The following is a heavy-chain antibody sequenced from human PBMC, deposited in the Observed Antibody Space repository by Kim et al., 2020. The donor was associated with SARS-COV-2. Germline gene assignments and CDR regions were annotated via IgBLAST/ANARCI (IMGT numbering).Heavy chain of an antibody. CDR2: INPNSGGT. CDR1: GYTFTGYY. V-gene: IGHV1-2*02. Sequence: ASVKVSCKASGYTFTGYYMHWVRQAPGQGLEWMGWINPNSGGTNYAQKFQGRVTMTRDTSISTAYMELSRLRSDDTAVYYCARGVGIQLWFVDWFDPWGQGTLVTVSS. J-gene: IGHJ5*02. D-gene: IGHD5-18*01. CDR3: ARGVGIQLWFVDWFDP.